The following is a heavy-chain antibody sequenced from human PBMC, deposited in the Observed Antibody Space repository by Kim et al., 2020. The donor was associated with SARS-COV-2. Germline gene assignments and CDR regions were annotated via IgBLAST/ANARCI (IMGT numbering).Heavy chain of an antibody. Sequence: SETLSLTCTVSGGSISSSSYYWGWIRQPPGKGLEWIGSIYYSGSTYYNPSLKSRVTISVDTSKNQFSLKLSSVTAADTAVYYCASYIHCSSTSCYEALGWFDPWGQGTLVTVSS. CDR1: GGSISSSSYY. CDR3: ASYIHCSSTSCYEALGWFDP. CDR2: IYYSGST. J-gene: IGHJ5*02. D-gene: IGHD2-2*01. V-gene: IGHV4-39*01.